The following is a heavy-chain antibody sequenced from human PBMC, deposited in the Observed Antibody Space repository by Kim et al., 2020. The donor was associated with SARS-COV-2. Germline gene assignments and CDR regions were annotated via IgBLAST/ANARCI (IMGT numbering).Heavy chain of an antibody. V-gene: IGHV4-39*01. CDR1: GGSISSSSDY. Sequence: SETLSLTCTVSGGSISSSSDYWGWIRQPPGKGLEWIGSIYYSGSTYYNPSLKSRVTISVDTSKNQFSLKLSSVTAADTAVYYCARPQRGTMIVVVNGGWFHPWREGTLVPVSS. D-gene: IGHD3-22*01. J-gene: IGHJ5*02. CDR3: ARPQRGTMIVVVNGGWFHP. CDR2: IYYSGST.